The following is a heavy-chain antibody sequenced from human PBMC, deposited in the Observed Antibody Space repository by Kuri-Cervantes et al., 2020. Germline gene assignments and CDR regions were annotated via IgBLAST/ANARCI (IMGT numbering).Heavy chain of an antibody. D-gene: IGHD3-22*01. J-gene: IGHJ5*02. V-gene: IGHV3-20*04. CDR1: GFTFDDYG. CDR3: ARVVRSWLLRQNWFDP. CDR2: INWNGGST. Sequence: LSLTCAASGFTFDDYGMSWVRQAPGKGLEWVSGINWNGGSTGYADSVKGRFTISRDNAKNSLYLQMNSLRAEDTAVYYCARVVRSWLLRQNWFDPWGQGTLVTVSS.